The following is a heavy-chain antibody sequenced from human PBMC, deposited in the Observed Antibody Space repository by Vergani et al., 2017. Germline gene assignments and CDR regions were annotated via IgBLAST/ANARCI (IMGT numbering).Heavy chain of an antibody. CDR3: AKDSSGEQWLVLHYYYGMDV. Sequence: EVQLLESGGGLVQPGGSLRLSCAASGFTFSSYAMSWVRQAPGKGLEWVSAISGSGGSTYYADSVKGRFTISRDNSKNTLYLQMNSLRAEDTAVYYCAKDSSGEQWLVLHYYYGMDVWGQGTTVTVSS. J-gene: IGHJ6*02. CDR2: ISGSGGST. D-gene: IGHD6-19*01. CDR1: GFTFSSYA. V-gene: IGHV3-23*01.